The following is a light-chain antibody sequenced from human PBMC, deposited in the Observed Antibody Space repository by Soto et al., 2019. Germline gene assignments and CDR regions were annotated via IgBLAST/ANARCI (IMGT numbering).Light chain of an antibody. CDR1: LIAFYSSSNKNY. J-gene: IGKJ4*01. CDR3: RQYYSTPPT. Sequence: DIVMPQFPDSLSASLSELGTSNSKPTLIAFYSSSNKNYLAWYQQKPGQPPKLLIYWASTRESGVPDRFSGSGSGTDFTLTISSLQAEDVAVYYCRQYYSTPPTFGGGPKVDIK. V-gene: IGKV4-1*01. CDR2: WAS.